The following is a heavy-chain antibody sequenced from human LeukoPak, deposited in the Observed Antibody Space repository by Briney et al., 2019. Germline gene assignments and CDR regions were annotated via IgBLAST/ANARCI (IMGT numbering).Heavy chain of an antibody. J-gene: IGHJ6*03. CDR2: ISGSGGST. V-gene: IGHV3-23*01. CDR1: GFTFSSYW. CDR3: AKVESFTAMVPSYYYYYMDV. D-gene: IGHD5-18*01. Sequence: GGSLRLSCAASGFTFSSYWMSWVRQAPGKGLEWVSAISGSGGSTYYADSVKGRFTISRDNSKNTLYLQMNSLRAEDTAVYYCAKVESFTAMVPSYYYYYMDVWGKGTTVPVSS.